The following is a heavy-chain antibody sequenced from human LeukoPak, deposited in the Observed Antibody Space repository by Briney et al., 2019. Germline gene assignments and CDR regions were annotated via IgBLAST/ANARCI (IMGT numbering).Heavy chain of an antibody. CDR2: IIPIFGTA. Sequence: SVKVSCKASGGTFSSYAISWVRQAPGQGLEWMGGIIPIFGTANYAQKFQGRVTITADESTSTAYMELSSLRSEDTAVYYCARGGYSPDFPYYYYYYMDVWGKGTTVTVSS. CDR1: GGTFSSYA. V-gene: IGHV1-69*13. D-gene: IGHD5-18*01. CDR3: ARGGYSPDFPYYYYYYMDV. J-gene: IGHJ6*03.